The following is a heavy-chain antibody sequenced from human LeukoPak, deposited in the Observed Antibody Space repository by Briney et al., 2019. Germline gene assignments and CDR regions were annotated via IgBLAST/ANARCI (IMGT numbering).Heavy chain of an antibody. CDR3: AKDVWRYSGSYYDFDF. J-gene: IGHJ4*02. V-gene: IGHV3-23*01. D-gene: IGHD1-26*01. CDR2: ISGSGGNT. Sequence: GGSLRLSCAASGVTLSSYAMSWARQAPGKGLEWVSGISGSGGNTYYADSVKGRFTISRDSSKNTLFLHMNTPRAEDTAIYYCAKDVWRYSGSYYDFDFWGQGTLVTVSS. CDR1: GVTLSSYA.